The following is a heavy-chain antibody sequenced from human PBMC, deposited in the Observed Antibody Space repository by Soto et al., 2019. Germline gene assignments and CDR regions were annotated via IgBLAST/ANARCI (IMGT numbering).Heavy chain of an antibody. CDR3: ARVISSRYYYYGMDV. CDR2: INPNSGGT. Sequence: GASVKVSCKASGYTFTGYYMHWVRQAPGQGLEWMGWINPNSGGTNYAQKFQGRVTMTRDTSISTAYMELSRLRSDDTAVDYCARVISSRYYYYGMDVWGQGTTVTVSS. J-gene: IGHJ6*02. D-gene: IGHD2-21*01. V-gene: IGHV1-2*02. CDR1: GYTFTGYY.